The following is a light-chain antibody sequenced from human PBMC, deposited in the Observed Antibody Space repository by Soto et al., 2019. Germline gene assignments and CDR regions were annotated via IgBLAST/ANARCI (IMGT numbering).Light chain of an antibody. CDR1: QSVSSY. J-gene: IGKJ2*01. V-gene: IGKV3-11*01. CDR2: DAS. CDR3: QQRSNWPLYT. Sequence: EVVLTQSPATLSLSPGERATLSCRASQSVSSYLAWYQQKPGQAPRLLIYDASDRATGIPARFSGSGSGTDCTLTISSLEPEDFAVYYCQQRSNWPLYTFGQGTKLEIK.